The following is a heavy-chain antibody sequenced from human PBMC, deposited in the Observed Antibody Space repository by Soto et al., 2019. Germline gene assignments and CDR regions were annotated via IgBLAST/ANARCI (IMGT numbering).Heavy chain of an antibody. CDR1: GGSISSGGYY. D-gene: IGHD5-12*01. J-gene: IGHJ5*02. CDR3: ARGYSGYDLGFFWFAP. V-gene: IGHV4-31*03. CDR2: IYYSGST. Sequence: QVQLQESGPGLVKPSQTLSLTCTVSGGSISSGGYYWSWIRQHPGKGLEWIGYIYYSGSTYYNPSLKSRVTISVDTSKNQFSLKLSSVTAADTAVYYCARGYSGYDLGFFWFAPWGQGTLVTVSS.